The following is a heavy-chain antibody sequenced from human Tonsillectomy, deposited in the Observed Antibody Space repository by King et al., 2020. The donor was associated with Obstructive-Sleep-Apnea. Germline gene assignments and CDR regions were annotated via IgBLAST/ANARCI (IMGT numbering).Heavy chain of an antibody. CDR2: KHYSGST. CDR3: ARESGRMGAAFDI. J-gene: IGHJ3*02. CDR1: GDSISSDDCY. V-gene: IGHV4-30-4*01. D-gene: IGHD1-26*01. Sequence: VQLQESGPGLVKPSQTLSLTCTVSGDSISSDDCYWSWIRQPPGKGLEWIGNKHYSGSTYFNTSLKSRVIISTDTSKNQFSLRLTSVTDADTAVYYCARESGRMGAAFDIWGQGTVVTVSS.